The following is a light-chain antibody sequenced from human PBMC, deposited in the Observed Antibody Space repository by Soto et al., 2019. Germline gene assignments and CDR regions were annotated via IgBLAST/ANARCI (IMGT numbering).Light chain of an antibody. CDR1: QGISTY. J-gene: IGKJ1*01. CDR2: AAS. V-gene: IGKV1-39*01. Sequence: DIQMTQSQSSLCAYVGDRVTITCRASQGISTYLNWYQQKPGKAPKLLIYAASSLQSGVPSRFSGSGSETDFTLTISSLQPEDFATYSCQQSYSTTWTFGQGTDV. CDR3: QQSYSTTWT.